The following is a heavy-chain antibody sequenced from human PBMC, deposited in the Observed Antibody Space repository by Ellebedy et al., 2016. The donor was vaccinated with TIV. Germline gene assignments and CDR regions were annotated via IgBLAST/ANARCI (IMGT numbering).Heavy chain of an antibody. Sequence: MPSETLSLTCAVYGGSFNDYYWTWIRQPPGKGLEWIGEINHSGSTKYNPSLKSRVTIAVDTSKRWFSLKLSSVTAADTAVYYCTKALGDTRYFDLWGRGTLVTVSS. CDR2: INHSGST. CDR3: TKALGDTRYFDL. CDR1: GGSFNDYY. J-gene: IGHJ2*01. D-gene: IGHD3-16*01. V-gene: IGHV4-34*01.